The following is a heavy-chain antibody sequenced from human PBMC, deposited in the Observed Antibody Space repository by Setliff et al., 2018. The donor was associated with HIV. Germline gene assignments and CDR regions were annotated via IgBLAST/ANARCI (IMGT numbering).Heavy chain of an antibody. CDR3: ARDSNRGGAVDY. Sequence: HPGGSLRLSCAASGFSFSIYHMNWVRQAPGKGLEWVSYIRSDSTIIYYADSVKGRFTVSRDNVKNSLYLQMNSLRAEDTAIYYCARDSNRGGAVDYWGQGTLVTVSS. CDR1: GFSFSIYH. J-gene: IGHJ4*02. CDR2: IRSDSTII. V-gene: IGHV3-48*01. D-gene: IGHD3-16*01.